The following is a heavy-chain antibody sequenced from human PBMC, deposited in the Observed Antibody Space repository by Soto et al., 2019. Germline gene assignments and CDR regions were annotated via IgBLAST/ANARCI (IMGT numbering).Heavy chain of an antibody. D-gene: IGHD4-17*01. Sequence: ASVKVSCKASGGTFSSYAISWVRQAPGQGLEWMGGIIPIFGTANYAQKFQGRVTITADESTSTAYMELSSLRSEDAAVYYCARAYLQDGDYLVFKDWGQGTLVTVSS. CDR2: IIPIFGTA. J-gene: IGHJ4*02. CDR1: GGTFSSYA. V-gene: IGHV1-69*13. CDR3: ARAYLQDGDYLVFKD.